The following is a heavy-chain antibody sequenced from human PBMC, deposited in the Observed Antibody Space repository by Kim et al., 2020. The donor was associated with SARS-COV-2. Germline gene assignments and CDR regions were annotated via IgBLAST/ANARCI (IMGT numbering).Heavy chain of an antibody. D-gene: IGHD5-12*01. CDR3: ARVVFGGYDTDY. J-gene: IGHJ4*02. Sequence: SETLSLTCTVSGGSISSGGYYWSWIRQHPGKGLEWIGYIYYSGSTYYNPSLKSRVTISVDTSKNQFSLKLSSVTAADTAVYYCARVVFGGYDTDYWGQGTLVTVSS. CDR2: IYYSGST. V-gene: IGHV4-31*03. CDR1: GGSISSGGYY.